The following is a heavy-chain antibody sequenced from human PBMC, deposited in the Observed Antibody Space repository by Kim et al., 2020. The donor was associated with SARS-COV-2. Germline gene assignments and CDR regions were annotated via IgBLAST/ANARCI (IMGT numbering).Heavy chain of an antibody. CDR3: ARVRHYLDSSGYLDY. J-gene: IGHJ4*02. V-gene: IGHV3-33*01. Sequence: GGSLRLSCAASGFTFSSYGMHWVRQAPGKGLEWVAVIWYDGSNKYYADSVKGRFTISRDNSKNTLYLQMNSLRAEDTAVYYCARVRHYLDSSGYLDYWGQGTLVTVSS. CDR2: IWYDGSNK. D-gene: IGHD3-22*01. CDR1: GFTFSSYG.